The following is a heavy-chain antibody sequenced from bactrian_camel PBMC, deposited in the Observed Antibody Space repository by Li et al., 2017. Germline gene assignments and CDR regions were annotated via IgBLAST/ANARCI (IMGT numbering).Heavy chain of an antibody. CDR2: IYTREGIT. Sequence: HVQLVESGGGSVQVGGSMRLSCVASGNTKCMAWFRQAPGKEREKVASIYTREGITQYHDSVKGRFTISSDTAKNTVNTVYLHMNSLKPEDTAMYYCAADRLVCLTTNPRGEWTYWGQGTQVTVS. V-gene: IGHV3-3*01. CDR1: GNTKC. J-gene: IGHJ4*01. CDR3: AADRLVCLTTNPRGEWTY. D-gene: IGHD2*01.